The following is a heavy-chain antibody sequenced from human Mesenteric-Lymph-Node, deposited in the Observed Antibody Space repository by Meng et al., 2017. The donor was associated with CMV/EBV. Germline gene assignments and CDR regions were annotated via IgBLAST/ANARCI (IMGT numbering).Heavy chain of an antibody. J-gene: IGHJ4*02. D-gene: IGHD3-22*01. CDR2: IYYSGST. CDR3: VRLPYDRSGYGYFDY. V-gene: IGHV4-59*08. CDR1: GGSISSYY. Sequence: GSLILSCTVSGGSISSYYWSWIRQPPGKGLEWIGYIYYSGSTNYNPSLKSRVTISVDTSKNQLSLKLSSVTAADTAVYYCVRLPYDRSGYGYFDYWGQGTLVTVSS.